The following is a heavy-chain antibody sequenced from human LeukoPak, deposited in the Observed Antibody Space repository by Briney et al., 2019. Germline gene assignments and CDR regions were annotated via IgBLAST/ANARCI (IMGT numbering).Heavy chain of an antibody. CDR2: ISSSGSAM. D-gene: IGHD4-17*01. V-gene: IGHV3-11*01. CDR1: GFTFSDYY. Sequence: GGSLRLSCAASGFTFSDYYMSWIRQTPGKGLEWISYISSSGSAMFYADSVKGRFTISRDNAKNSLYLQVNSLRAEDTAMYYCASEGVTTVVGFDYWGQGTLVTVSS. J-gene: IGHJ4*02. CDR3: ASEGVTTVVGFDY.